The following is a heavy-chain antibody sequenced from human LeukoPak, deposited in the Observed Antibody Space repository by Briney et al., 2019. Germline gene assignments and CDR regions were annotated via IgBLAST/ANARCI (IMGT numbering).Heavy chain of an antibody. CDR2: INHSGST. J-gene: IGHJ2*01. D-gene: IGHD6-19*01. V-gene: IGHV4-34*01. CDR1: GGSFSGYY. Sequence: SETLSLTCAVYGGSFSGYYWSWIRQPPGKGLEWIGEINHSGSTNYNPSLKSRVTISVDTSKKQFSLKLSSVIAADTAVYYCARVLEGSSGQHWYFDLWGRGTLVTVSS. CDR3: ARVLEGSSGQHWYFDL.